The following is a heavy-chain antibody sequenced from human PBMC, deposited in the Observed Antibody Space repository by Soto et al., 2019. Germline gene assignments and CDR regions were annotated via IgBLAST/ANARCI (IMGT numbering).Heavy chain of an antibody. D-gene: IGHD5-12*01. CDR2: IIPIFGTT. Sequence: QVQLVQSGAEVKKPGSSVKVSCKTSGDIFSGYSISWVRQAPGQGLEWMGGIIPIFGTTNYAQKFHGRVTITASQSTSTVYMALYSLKSEDTAMDSCARELRSGSAPGDYWGQATQLPVSS. CDR3: ARELRSGSAPGDY. CDR1: GDIFSGYS. V-gene: IGHV1-69*12. J-gene: IGHJ4*02.